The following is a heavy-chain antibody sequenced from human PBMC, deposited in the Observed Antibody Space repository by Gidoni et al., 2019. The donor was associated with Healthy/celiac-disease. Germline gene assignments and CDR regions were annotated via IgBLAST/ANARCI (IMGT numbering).Heavy chain of an antibody. V-gene: IGHV3-30-3*01. Sequence: QVQRVESGGGVVQPGTSLRLSCAASGFSFSRYAMHWVGQSPGKGREWVAIISYDGSNKYYADSVKSRFTISRDNSKNTLYLQMSSLRAEDTAVYYCARASRTLRGYSGYDLVYWGQGTLVTVSS. CDR1: GFSFSRYA. D-gene: IGHD5-12*01. CDR2: ISYDGSNK. J-gene: IGHJ4*02. CDR3: ARASRTLRGYSGYDLVY.